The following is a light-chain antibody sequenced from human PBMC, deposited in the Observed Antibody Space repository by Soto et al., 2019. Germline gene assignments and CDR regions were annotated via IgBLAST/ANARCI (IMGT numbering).Light chain of an antibody. CDR3: AAWDDSLNGPYV. J-gene: IGLJ1*01. Sequence: QSVLTQPPSASGTPGQRVTISCSGSSSNIGSNTVNWYQQLPGTAPKLLIYSNNQRPSGVPDRFSGSKSGTSASLAISGLQSEDEADYCCAAWDDSLNGPYVFGTGTKVTVL. CDR1: SSNIGSNT. V-gene: IGLV1-44*01. CDR2: SNN.